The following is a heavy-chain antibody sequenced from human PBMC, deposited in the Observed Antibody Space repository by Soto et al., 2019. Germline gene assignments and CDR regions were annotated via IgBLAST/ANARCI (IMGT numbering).Heavy chain of an antibody. CDR3: LRHGSPAWVYGVDV. CDR2: MNSDGTTT. CDR1: GFTFSSYC. V-gene: IGHV3-74*01. D-gene: IGHD7-27*01. Sequence: ESLSLSCAASGFTFSSYCMHWVRQAPGKGLVWVSRMNSDGTTTNYADSVKGRFTISRDNARNTLYLQMNSLRAEDTAVYYCLRHGSPAWVYGVDVWGQGTTVTVSS. J-gene: IGHJ6*02.